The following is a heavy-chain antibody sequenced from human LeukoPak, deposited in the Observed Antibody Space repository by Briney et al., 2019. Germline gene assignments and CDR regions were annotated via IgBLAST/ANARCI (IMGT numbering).Heavy chain of an antibody. V-gene: IGHV1-18*01. D-gene: IGHD6-13*01. J-gene: IGHJ4*02. CDR2: ISAYNGNT. Sequence: GASVKVSCKASGYTFTSYGISWVRQAPGQGLEWMGWISAYNGNTNNEQKLQGRVTMTTDTSTSTAYMEMRSLRSDDTAVYYCARANKIAAAGLFDYWGQGTLVTVSS. CDR3: ARANKIAAAGLFDY. CDR1: GYTFTSYG.